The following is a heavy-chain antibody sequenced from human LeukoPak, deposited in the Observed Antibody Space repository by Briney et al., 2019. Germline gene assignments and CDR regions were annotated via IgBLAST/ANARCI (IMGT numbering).Heavy chain of an antibody. CDR1: GGSISSSSYY. Sequence: SETLSLTCTVSGGSISSSSYYWGWIRQPPGKGLEWIGSIYYSGSTYYNPSLKSRVTISVDTSKNQFSLKLSSVTAADTAVYYCARRRAYYDFWSGYYMGDRPFDYWGQGTLVTVSS. CDR3: ARRRAYYDFWSGYYMGDRPFDY. V-gene: IGHV4-39*01. J-gene: IGHJ4*02. CDR2: IYYSGST. D-gene: IGHD3-3*01.